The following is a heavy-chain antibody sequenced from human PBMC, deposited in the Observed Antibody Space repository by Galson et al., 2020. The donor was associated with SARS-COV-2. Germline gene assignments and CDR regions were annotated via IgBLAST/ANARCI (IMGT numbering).Heavy chain of an antibody. D-gene: IGHD6-19*01. CDR3: ARLKNIAVAGVLLRYYYYYMDV. J-gene: IGHJ6*03. CDR2: INHSGST. Sequence: SETLSLTCAVYGGSFSGYYWSWIRQPPGKGLEWIGEINHSGSTNYNPSLKSRVTISVDTSNNQFSLQLSSVTAADTAVYYCARLKNIAVAGVLLRYYYYYMDVWGKGTTVTVSS. CDR1: GGSFSGYY. V-gene: IGHV4-34*01.